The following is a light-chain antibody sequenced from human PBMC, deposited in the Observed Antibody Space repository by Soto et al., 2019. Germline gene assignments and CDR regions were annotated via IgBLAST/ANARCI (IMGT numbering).Light chain of an antibody. CDR1: QSFGSSL. CDR3: QQYGGSPRT. CDR2: DAS. V-gene: IGKV3-20*01. Sequence: EIVLTQSPGTLSLSPGEGATLSCRASQSFGSSLLAWYQQKPDQAPRLLIYDASSRTSDIPDRFSGSGSGTEFTLNISRLEHDDFVVYYCQQYGGSPRTFGQGTKVEVK. J-gene: IGKJ1*01.